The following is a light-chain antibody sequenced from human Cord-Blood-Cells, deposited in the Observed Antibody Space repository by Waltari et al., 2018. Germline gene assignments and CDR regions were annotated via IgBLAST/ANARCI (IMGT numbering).Light chain of an antibody. CDR1: SSDVGSYNL. Sequence: QSALTQPASVSGSPGPSITIPCTGTSSDVGSYNLVSWYQQHPVKAPKLMIYEVSKRPSGVSNRFSGSKSGNTASLTISGLQAEDEADYYCCSYAGSSTVVFGGGTKLTVL. J-gene: IGLJ2*01. CDR3: CSYAGSSTVV. CDR2: EVS. V-gene: IGLV2-23*02.